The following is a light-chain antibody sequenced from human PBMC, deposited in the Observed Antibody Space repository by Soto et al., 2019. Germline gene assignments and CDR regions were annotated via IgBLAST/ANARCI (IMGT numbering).Light chain of an antibody. CDR3: HPVYTYTRT. J-gene: IGKJ1*01. CDR2: GAS. Sequence: IQLPQSPSSLPASVGERVTITFRASPGVRSSLAWFQQRPGKAPKRLIFGASTLQNGVPARFSGGGFGTEFTLTITSLQPESGATSYCHPVYTYTRTVGQGTKVDIK. CDR1: PGVRSS. V-gene: IGKV1-9*01.